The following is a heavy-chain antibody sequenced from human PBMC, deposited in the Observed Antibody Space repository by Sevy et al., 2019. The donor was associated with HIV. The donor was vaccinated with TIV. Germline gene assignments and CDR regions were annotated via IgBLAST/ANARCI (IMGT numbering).Heavy chain of an antibody. D-gene: IGHD1-1*01. CDR2: TKEDGSEK. J-gene: IGHJ6*02. Sequence: GGSLRLSCAASGFTFRNYWMSWVRQAPGKGLEWAANTKEDGSEKYYVDSVKGRFTISRDNAKNSLYLQMNSLRAEDTAVYYCARDRTWNDFYYNYGMDVWGQGTTVTVSS. CDR3: ARDRTWNDFYYNYGMDV. CDR1: GFTFRNYW. V-gene: IGHV3-7*01.